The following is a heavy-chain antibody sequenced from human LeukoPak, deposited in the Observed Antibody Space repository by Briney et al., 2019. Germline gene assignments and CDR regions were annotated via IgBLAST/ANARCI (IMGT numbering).Heavy chain of an antibody. CDR3: ARDLTMVRGVITA. CDR1: GFTFSSYW. Sequence: PGGSLRLSCAASGFTFSSYWMSWVRQAPGKGLEWVANIKQDGSEKYYADSVKGRFTISRDNAKNSLYLQMNSLRAEDTAVYYCARDLTMVRGVITAWGQGTLVTVLS. J-gene: IGHJ5*02. V-gene: IGHV3-7*04. CDR2: IKQDGSEK. D-gene: IGHD3-10*01.